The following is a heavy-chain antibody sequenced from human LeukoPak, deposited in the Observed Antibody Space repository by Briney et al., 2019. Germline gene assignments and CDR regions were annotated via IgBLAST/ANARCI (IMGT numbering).Heavy chain of an antibody. CDR2: IIPIFGTA. Sequence: SVKVSCKASGGTFSSYVISWVRQAPGQGLEWMGGIIPIFGTANYAQKFQGRVTITTDESTSTAYMELSSLRSEDTAVYYCARGYCSSTSCSRGAFDIWGQGTMVTVSS. V-gene: IGHV1-69*05. CDR1: GGTFSSYV. CDR3: ARGYCSSTSCSRGAFDI. D-gene: IGHD2-2*01. J-gene: IGHJ3*02.